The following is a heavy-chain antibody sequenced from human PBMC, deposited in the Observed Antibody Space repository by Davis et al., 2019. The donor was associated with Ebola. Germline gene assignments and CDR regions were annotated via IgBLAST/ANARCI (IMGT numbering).Heavy chain of an antibody. V-gene: IGHV5-51*01. CDR3: SRSDYRKYYDYYGIDV. CDR1: GYSFTSYW. Sequence: GESLKISCKGSGYSFTSYWIGWVRQMPGKGLEWMGIIYPGDSDTSYSPSFPGQVTISADKSISTAYLQWRSLKASDTAMYYCSRSDYRKYYDYYGIDVWGQGTTVTVSS. D-gene: IGHD4-11*01. J-gene: IGHJ6*02. CDR2: IYPGDSDT.